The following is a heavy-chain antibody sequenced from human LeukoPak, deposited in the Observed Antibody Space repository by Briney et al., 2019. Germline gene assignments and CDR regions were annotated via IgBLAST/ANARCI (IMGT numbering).Heavy chain of an antibody. Sequence: ASVKVSCKASGYTFTSYHIHWVRQAPGQGLEWMGIINPSAGSTDYAQKFQGRVTITADESTSTAYMELSSLRSEDTAVYYCVLECSGGSCYSYFDYWGQGTLVTVSS. CDR2: INPSAGST. V-gene: IGHV1-46*01. CDR1: GYTFTSYH. D-gene: IGHD2-15*01. CDR3: VLECSGGSCYSYFDY. J-gene: IGHJ4*02.